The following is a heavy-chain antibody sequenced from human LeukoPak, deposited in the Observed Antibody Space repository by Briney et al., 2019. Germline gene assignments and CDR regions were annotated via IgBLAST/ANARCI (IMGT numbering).Heavy chain of an antibody. CDR2: VRGSGDST. J-gene: IGHJ4*02. D-gene: IGHD3-22*01. V-gene: IGHV3-23*01. CDR3: AKGHYDGGPYYYFDY. CDR1: GFIFSSYG. Sequence: GGTLRLSCAASGFIFSSYGMSWVRQAPGKGLEWVSGVRGSGDSTTYADSVKGRFTVSRDNSKNTLYLQMSSLRAEDTAVYYCAKGHYDGGPYYYFDYWGQGTLVTVSS.